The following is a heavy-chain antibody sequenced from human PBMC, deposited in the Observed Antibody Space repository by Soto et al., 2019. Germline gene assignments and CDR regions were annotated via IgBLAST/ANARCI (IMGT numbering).Heavy chain of an antibody. CDR2: ISYDGSNK. V-gene: IGHV3-30*18. CDR1: GFTFSSYG. J-gene: IGHJ6*02. CDR3: AKDQGCSGGSCYPESDYYYGMDV. Sequence: GGSLRLSCAASGFTFSSYGMHWVRQAPGKGLEWVAVISYDGSNKYYADSVKGRFTISRDNSKNTLYLQMNSLRAEDTAVYYCAKDQGCSGGSCYPESDYYYGMDVWGQGTTVTVSS. D-gene: IGHD2-15*01.